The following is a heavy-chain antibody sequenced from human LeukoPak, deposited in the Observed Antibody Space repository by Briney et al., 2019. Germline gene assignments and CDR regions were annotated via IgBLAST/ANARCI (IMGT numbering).Heavy chain of an antibody. V-gene: IGHV4-34*01. CDR2: INHGGST. J-gene: IGHJ5*02. CDR1: GGSFSGYY. D-gene: IGHD3-3*01. Sequence: SETLPLTCAVYGGSFSGYYWTWVRQPPGKGLEWIGEINHGGSTNYNPSLKSRVTISVDTSKKKFSLKLSSVTAADTAVYYCARVGSGSNFRIFNWFDPWGQGTLVTVSS. CDR3: ARVGSGSNFRIFNWFDP.